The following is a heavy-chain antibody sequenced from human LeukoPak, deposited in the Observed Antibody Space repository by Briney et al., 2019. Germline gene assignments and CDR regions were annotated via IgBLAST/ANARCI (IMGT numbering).Heavy chain of an antibody. J-gene: IGHJ5*02. CDR3: AREGTTYYYDTSGYRPPSGS. CDR2: IYHSGST. V-gene: IGHV4-38-2*02. D-gene: IGHD3-22*01. Sequence: SETLSLTCTVSGYSISSGYYWGWIRQPPGKGLEWIGSIYHSGSTYYNPSLKSRVTISVDTSKNQFSLKLSSVTAADTAVYYCAREGTTYYYDTSGYRPPSGSWGQGTLVTVSS. CDR1: GYSISSGYY.